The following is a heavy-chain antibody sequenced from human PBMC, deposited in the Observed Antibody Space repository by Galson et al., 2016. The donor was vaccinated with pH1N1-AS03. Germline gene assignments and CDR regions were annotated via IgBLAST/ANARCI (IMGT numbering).Heavy chain of an antibody. D-gene: IGHD1-1*01. Sequence: CAISGDSVSSNSAAWNWTRLSPSRGLEWLGRTYYRSRWKNDYAVSVKSRIIINPDTSKNQFSLQLNSVTPEDTAIYYCAGMQLGALHFWGRGTLVTVSS. V-gene: IGHV6-1*01. J-gene: IGHJ4*02. CDR2: TYYRSRWKN. CDR1: GDSVSSNSAA. CDR3: AGMQLGALHF.